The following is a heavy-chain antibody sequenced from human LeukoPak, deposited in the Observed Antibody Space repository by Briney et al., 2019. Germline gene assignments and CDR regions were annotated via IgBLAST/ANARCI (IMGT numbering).Heavy chain of an antibody. CDR3: AKDYCSSSNCYGERFDY. J-gene: IGHJ4*02. CDR1: GFTFTSYG. CDR2: ISYDGSNK. D-gene: IGHD2-2*01. V-gene: IGHV3-30*18. Sequence: GGSLRLSCAASGFTFTSYGIHWVRQAPGKGLEWVALISYDGSNKYYADSVKGRFTISRDNSKNTLYLEMNSLRAEDTAVYYCAKDYCSSSNCYGERFDYWGQGTLVTVSS.